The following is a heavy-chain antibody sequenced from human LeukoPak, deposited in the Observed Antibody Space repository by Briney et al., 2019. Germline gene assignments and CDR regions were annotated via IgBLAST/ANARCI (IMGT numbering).Heavy chain of an antibody. CDR1: GGTFSSYA. D-gene: IGHD4-17*01. Sequence: SVKVSCKASGGTFSSYAISWVRRAPGQGREWMGRIIPIFGTANYAQKFQGRVTITTDESTSTAYMELSSLRSEDTAVYYCARDTVLYGDDAFDIWGQGTMVTVSS. CDR3: ARDTVLYGDDAFDI. CDR2: IIPIFGTA. V-gene: IGHV1-69*05. J-gene: IGHJ3*02.